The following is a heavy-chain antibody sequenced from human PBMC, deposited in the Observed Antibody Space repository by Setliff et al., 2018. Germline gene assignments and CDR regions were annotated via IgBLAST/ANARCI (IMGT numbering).Heavy chain of an antibody. CDR1: GFTFSSYA. Sequence: ETLSLSCAASGFTFSSYAMSWVRQAPGKGLEWVSAISGSGGSTYYADSVKGRFTISRDNSKNTLYLQMNSLRAEDTAVYYCAKDFRDLGYSDYWGQGTLVTVSS. J-gene: IGHJ4*02. CDR2: ISGSGGST. V-gene: IGHV3-23*01. CDR3: AKDFRDLGYSDY.